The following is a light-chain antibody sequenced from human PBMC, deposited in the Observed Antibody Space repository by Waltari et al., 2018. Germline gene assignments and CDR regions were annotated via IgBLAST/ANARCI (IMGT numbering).Light chain of an antibody. Sequence: KFMLTQPHSVSESPGKTVTISCTGTNGSIHTNYVQRHQQRPGSAPRTVIYDDNQTPPGVPDRFSGSIDSSSNSASLTISGLKTEDEADYYCQSSDSSTGVVFGGGTKLTVL. CDR3: QSSDSSTGVV. J-gene: IGLJ2*01. V-gene: IGLV6-57*02. CDR2: DDN. CDR1: NGSIHTNY.